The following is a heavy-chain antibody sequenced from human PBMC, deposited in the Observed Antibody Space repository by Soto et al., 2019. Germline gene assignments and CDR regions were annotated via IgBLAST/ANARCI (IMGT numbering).Heavy chain of an antibody. CDR2: VSGSGGTT. CDR3: AKSIAAAGYYYYYGMDV. CDR1: GFTFSSYA. D-gene: IGHD6-13*01. V-gene: IGHV3-23*01. J-gene: IGHJ6*02. Sequence: GGSLRLSCAASGFTFSSYAMSWVRQAPGKGLEWISAVSGSGGTTYYADSVKGRFTSTRDNSKNTVYLKMNSLRAEDTAVYYCAKSIAAAGYYYYYGMDVWGQGTTVTVSS.